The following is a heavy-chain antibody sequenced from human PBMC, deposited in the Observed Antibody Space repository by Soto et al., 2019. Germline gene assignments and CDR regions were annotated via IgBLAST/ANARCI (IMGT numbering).Heavy chain of an antibody. CDR1: GYTFTSYG. D-gene: IGHD6-13*01. Sequence: GASVKVSCKASGYTFTSYGISWVRQAPGQGLEWMGWISAYNGNTNYAQKLQGRVTMTTDTSTSTAYMELRSLRSDDTAVYYCAREGIAAATSPGSGSFYYYYYYGMDVWGQGTTVTVSS. CDR3: AREGIAAATSPGSGSFYYYYYYGMDV. J-gene: IGHJ6*02. CDR2: ISAYNGNT. V-gene: IGHV1-18*01.